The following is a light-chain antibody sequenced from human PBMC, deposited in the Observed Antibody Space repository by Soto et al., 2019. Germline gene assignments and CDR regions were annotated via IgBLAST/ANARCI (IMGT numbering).Light chain of an antibody. CDR3: SSYTSTSTLYG. CDR2: EVR. Sequence: QSALTQPASVSGSLGQSITISCTGTSSDVGEYNYVSWYQQHPGKAPKLMIYEVRNRPSGVSNRFSGSKSGNTASLTISGLQPEDEADYYCSSYTSTSTLYGFGTGTKGTVL. V-gene: IGLV2-14*01. J-gene: IGLJ1*01. CDR1: SSDVGEYNY.